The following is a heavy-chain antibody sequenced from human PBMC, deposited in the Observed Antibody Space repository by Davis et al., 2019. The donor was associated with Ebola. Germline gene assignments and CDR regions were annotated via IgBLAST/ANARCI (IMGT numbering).Heavy chain of an antibody. CDR1: GFTFSSYG. V-gene: IGHV3-30*03. Sequence: GESLKISCAASGFTFSSYGMHWLRQAPGKGLEWVAVISYDGSNKYYADSVKGRFTISRDNSKNTLYLQMNSLRAEDTAVYYCARTYSSSWNFDYWGQGTLVTVSS. CDR3: ARTYSSSWNFDY. J-gene: IGHJ4*02. D-gene: IGHD6-13*01. CDR2: ISYDGSNK.